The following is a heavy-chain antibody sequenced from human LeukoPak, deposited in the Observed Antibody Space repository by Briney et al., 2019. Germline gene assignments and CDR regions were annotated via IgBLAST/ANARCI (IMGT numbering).Heavy chain of an antibody. CDR3: ATSLASARAAGYYFDY. CDR1: GXTVSSKY. J-gene: IGHJ4*02. V-gene: IGHV3-66*01. D-gene: IGHD6-6*01. CDR2: VYSSGST. Sequence: GGSLRLSCAASGXTVSSKYMSWVRQAPGKGLEWVSVVYSSGSTYYADSVKGRFTISRDNSKNTLSLQMNSLRAEDTAVYYCATSLASARAAGYYFDYWGQGTLVTVSS.